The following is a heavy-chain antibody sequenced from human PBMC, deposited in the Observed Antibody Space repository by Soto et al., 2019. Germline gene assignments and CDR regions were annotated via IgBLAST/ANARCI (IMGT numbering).Heavy chain of an antibody. J-gene: IGHJ4*02. V-gene: IGHV3-74*01. CDR3: ARGPTYYYDSSGLGL. Sequence: GGSLRLSCAASGFTFSSYWMHWVRQAPGKGLVWVPHINSDGSSTSYADSVKGRFTISRDNAKNTLYLQMNSLRAEDTAVYYCARGPTYYYDSSGLGLWGQGTLVTVSS. CDR1: GFTFSSYW. CDR2: INSDGSST. D-gene: IGHD3-22*01.